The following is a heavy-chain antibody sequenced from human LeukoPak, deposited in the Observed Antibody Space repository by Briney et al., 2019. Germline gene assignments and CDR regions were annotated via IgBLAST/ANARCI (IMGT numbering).Heavy chain of an antibody. J-gene: IGHJ4*02. Sequence: PGGSLRLSCAASGFTSSSYSMNWVRQAPGKGLEWVSSISSGGTYIYFADSVKGRFTISRDNSKNTLYLQMNSLRAEDTAVYYCKVGANKFPSFGYYFDYWGQGTLVTVSS. CDR1: GFTSSSYS. V-gene: IGHV3-21*01. D-gene: IGHD1-26*01. CDR3: KVGANKFPSFGYYFDY. CDR2: ISSGGTYI.